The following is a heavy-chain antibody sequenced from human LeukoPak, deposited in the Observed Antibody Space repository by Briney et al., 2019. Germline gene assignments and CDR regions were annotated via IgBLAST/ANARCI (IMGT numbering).Heavy chain of an antibody. CDR1: GGSLRSYY. D-gene: IGHD3-16*02. V-gene: IGHV4-59*01. CDR3: AREQRGRRYFDY. Sequence: SETLSLTCTVSGGSLRSYYWRWIRQPPGKGLEGMGYIYYSGSTNYNPSLKSRVTISVDTSKNQFSLKLNSVTAADTAIYYCAREQRGRRYFDYWGQGTLVTVSS. J-gene: IGHJ4*02. CDR2: IYYSGST.